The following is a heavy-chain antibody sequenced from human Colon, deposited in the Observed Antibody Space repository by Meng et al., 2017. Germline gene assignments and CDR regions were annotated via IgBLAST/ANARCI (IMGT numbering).Heavy chain of an antibody. J-gene: IGHJ4*02. CDR2: IYTSGST. CDR3: ARVALNHYVSSWAYYFDD. D-gene: IGHD3-22*01. CDR1: GGSISSGSYY. V-gene: IGHV4-61*02. Sequence: LRLSCTVSGGSISSGSYYWSWIRPPAGKGLEWIGRIYTSGSTNYNPSLKSRVTISVDTSKNQFSLKLSSVTAADTAVYYCARVALNHYVSSWAYYFDDWGQGTLVTVSS.